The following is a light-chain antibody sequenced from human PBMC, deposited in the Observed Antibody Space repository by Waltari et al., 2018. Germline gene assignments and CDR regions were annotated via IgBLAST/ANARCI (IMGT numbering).Light chain of an antibody. J-gene: IGKJ1*01. CDR3: QHYVRLPAT. CDR1: QSVSRP. CDR2: GAS. Sequence: EIVLTQSPGTLSSSPGERVTLSCRASQSVSRPLAWYQQKPGQAPRLLIYGASTRATGIPERFSGGGSGTDFSLTINRLEPEDFAVYYCQHYVRLPATFGQGTKVEIK. V-gene: IGKV3-20*01.